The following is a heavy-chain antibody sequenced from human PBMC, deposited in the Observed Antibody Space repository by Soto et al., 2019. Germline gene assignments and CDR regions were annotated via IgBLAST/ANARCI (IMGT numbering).Heavy chain of an antibody. CDR1: GFTFSSYA. J-gene: IGHJ6*02. D-gene: IGHD2-2*01. Sequence: GGSLRLSCAASGFTFSSYAMMWVRQAPGKGLEWVSLIGESGTPTYYADSVKGRFTISRDNSGNTLFLEMYSLRAEDTAVYYCARYIPGVRYYGMDVWGQGTTVTVSS. CDR3: ARYIPGVRYYGMDV. CDR2: IGESGTPT. V-gene: IGHV3-23*01.